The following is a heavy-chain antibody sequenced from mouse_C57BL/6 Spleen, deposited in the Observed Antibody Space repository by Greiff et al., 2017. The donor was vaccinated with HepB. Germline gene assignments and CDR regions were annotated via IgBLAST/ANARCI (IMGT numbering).Heavy chain of an antibody. J-gene: IGHJ3*01. CDR3: ARRDGSSYSWFAY. CDR2: IYPRDGST. V-gene: IGHV1-85*01. Sequence: QVQLKQSGPELVKPGASVKLSCKASGYTFTSYDINWVKQRPGQGLEWIGWIYPRDGSTKYNEKFKGKATLTVDTSSSTAYMELHSLTSEDSAVYFCARRDGSSYSWFAYWGQGTLVTVSA. CDR1: GYTFTSYD. D-gene: IGHD1-1*01.